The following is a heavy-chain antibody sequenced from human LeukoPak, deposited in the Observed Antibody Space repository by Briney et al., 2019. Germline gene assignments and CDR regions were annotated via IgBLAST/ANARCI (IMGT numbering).Heavy chain of an antibody. D-gene: IGHD3-22*01. V-gene: IGHV4-34*01. CDR3: AIMYYYDSSGYSY. J-gene: IGHJ4*02. CDR1: GGSFSGYY. Sequence: SETLSLTCAVYGGSFSGYYRSWIRQPPGKGLEWIGEINHSGSTNYNPSLKSRVTISVDTSKNQFSLKLSSVTAADTAVYYCAIMYYYDSSGYSYWGQGTLVTVSS. CDR2: INHSGST.